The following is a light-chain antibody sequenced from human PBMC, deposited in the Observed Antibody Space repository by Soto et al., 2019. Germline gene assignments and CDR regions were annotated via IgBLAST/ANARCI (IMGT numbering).Light chain of an antibody. CDR2: ANS. V-gene: IGLV1-40*01. Sequence: QPVLTQPPSASGTPGQRVTISCSGSNSNIGNNKVNWYQQLPGTAPKLLIYANSNRPSGVPDRFSGSKSGTSASLAITGLQAEDEADYYCQSYDTNMNGYVFGTGTKLTVL. CDR3: QSYDTNMNGYV. J-gene: IGLJ1*01. CDR1: NSNIGNNK.